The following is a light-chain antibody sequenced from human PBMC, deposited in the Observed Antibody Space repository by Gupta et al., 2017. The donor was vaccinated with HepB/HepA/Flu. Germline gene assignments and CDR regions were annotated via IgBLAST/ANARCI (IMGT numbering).Light chain of an antibody. CDR2: KAS. J-gene: IGKJ2*01. CDR3: QQENSYRYT. V-gene: IGKV1-5*03. CDR1: QSISSW. Sequence: DIQMTQSPSTLSASVGDRVTITCRASQSISSWLAWYQQKPGKAPKLLIYKASSLESGVPSRFSGSGSGTEFTLTIISLQPDDFATYYCQQENSYRYTFGQGTKLEIK.